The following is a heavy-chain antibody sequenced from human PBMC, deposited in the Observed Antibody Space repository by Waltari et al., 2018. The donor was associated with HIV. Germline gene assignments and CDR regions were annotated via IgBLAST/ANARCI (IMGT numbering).Heavy chain of an antibody. CDR1: GSPFRTYW. V-gene: IGHV3-7*01. CDR3: ARMIVVVVAATGAFES. Sequence: EVQLVESGGGLVQPGGSLRLSCAASGSPFRTYWMSWVRQAPGKGLEWVANIKQDGSEKYYVDSVKGRFTISRDNAKNSLYLQMNSLRAEDTAVYYCARMIVVVVAATGAFESWGQGTMVTVSS. J-gene: IGHJ3*02. D-gene: IGHD2-15*01. CDR2: IKQDGSEK.